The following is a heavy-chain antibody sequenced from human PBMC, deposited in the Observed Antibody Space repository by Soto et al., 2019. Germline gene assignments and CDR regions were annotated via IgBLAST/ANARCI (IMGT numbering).Heavy chain of an antibody. J-gene: IGHJ6*02. CDR1: GGSFSVFY. CDR2: INHSGGT. Sequence: QVQLQQWGAGLLKPSETLSLTCGVYGGSFSVFYWTWIRQPPGKGLEWIGEINHSGGTNYNPSLKSRGTISIDTSKNQFSLKLTSVTAADTAVYYCATHKPNYSYYGLDVWGQGTTVTVSS. CDR3: ATHKPNYSYYGLDV. V-gene: IGHV4-34*01.